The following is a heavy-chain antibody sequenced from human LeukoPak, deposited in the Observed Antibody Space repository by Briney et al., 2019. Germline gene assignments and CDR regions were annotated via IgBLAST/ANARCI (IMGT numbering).Heavy chain of an antibody. J-gene: IGHJ4*02. Sequence: ASVKVSCKASGYTFTGYYMHGVRQAPGQGLEWMGWINPDSGGTYYAQRFQGRVTMTRDTSISTAYMELSRLISDDTAVYYCARAFGSSAYYYYWGQGTLVTVSS. CDR3: ARAFGSSAYYYY. CDR2: INPDSGGT. D-gene: IGHD3-22*01. V-gene: IGHV1-2*02. CDR1: GYTFTGYY.